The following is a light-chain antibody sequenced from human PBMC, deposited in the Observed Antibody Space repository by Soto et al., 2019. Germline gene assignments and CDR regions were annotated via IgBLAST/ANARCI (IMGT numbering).Light chain of an antibody. Sequence: EIVMTQSPATLSVSPGERVTLSCRASQSVNSNMAWYQQKPGQVPRVLIYGASTRSTGIAARFSGSGSGTEFTLTITNLQPEDFAVYHCQQYDNWPPWTFGQGNKVEIK. CDR2: GAS. J-gene: IGKJ1*01. CDR3: QQYDNWPPWT. CDR1: QSVNSN. V-gene: IGKV3-15*01.